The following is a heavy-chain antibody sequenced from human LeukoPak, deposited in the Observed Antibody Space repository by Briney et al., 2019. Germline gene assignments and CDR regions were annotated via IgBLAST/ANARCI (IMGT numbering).Heavy chain of an antibody. Sequence: PSETLSLTCAVYGGSFSGYYWSWIRQPPGKGLEWIGEINHSGSTNYNPSLKSRVTISVDTSKNQFSLKLSSVTAADTAVYYCARGPPTNDSGDYRNWFDPWGQGTLVTVSS. J-gene: IGHJ5*02. V-gene: IGHV4-34*01. CDR1: GGSFSGYY. CDR2: INHSGST. CDR3: ARGPPTNDSGDYRNWFDP. D-gene: IGHD4-17*01.